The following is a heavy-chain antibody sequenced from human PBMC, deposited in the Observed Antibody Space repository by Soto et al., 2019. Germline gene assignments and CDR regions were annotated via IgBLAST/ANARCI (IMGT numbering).Heavy chain of an antibody. D-gene: IGHD3-9*01. V-gene: IGHV3-15*07. J-gene: IGHJ5*01. CDR3: TADLTAFIHQVDS. CDR2: IKSQNDGGTT. CDR1: GFTFSSAW. Sequence: GGSLRLSCAASGFTFSSAWFNWVRQAPGKGLEWVGRIKSQNDGGTTDYAAPVRDRFTISKDDSKNTLYLQMNSLKTEDTGVYFCTADLTAFIHQVDSWGQGTLVTVSS.